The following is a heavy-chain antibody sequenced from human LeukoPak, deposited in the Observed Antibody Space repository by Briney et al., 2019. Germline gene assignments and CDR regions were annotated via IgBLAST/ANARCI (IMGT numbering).Heavy chain of an antibody. CDR1: GFTFSGCR. J-gene: IGHJ4*02. Sequence: PGGSLRLSCAASGFTFSGCRMNWVRQAPGKGLEWVSSISSSSSYIYYADSVKGRFTISRDNAKNSLYLQMNSLRAEDTAVYFCAKDSASYGRFDCWGQGTLVTVSS. CDR3: AKDSASYGRFDC. CDR2: ISSSSSYI. D-gene: IGHD5-18*01. V-gene: IGHV3-21*04.